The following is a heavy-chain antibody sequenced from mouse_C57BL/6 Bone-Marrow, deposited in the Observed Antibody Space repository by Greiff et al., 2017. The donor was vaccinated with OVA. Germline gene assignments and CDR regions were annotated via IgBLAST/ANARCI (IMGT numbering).Heavy chain of an antibody. Sequence: EVQLVESGGGLVKPGGSLKLSCAASGFTFSSYAMSWVRQTPEKRLEWVATISDGGSYTYYPDNVKGRFTISRDNAKNNLYLQMSHLKSEDTAMYYWARREGYYGSSPYWYFDVWGTGTTVTVSS. CDR1: GFTFSSYA. CDR3: ARREGYYGSSPYWYFDV. J-gene: IGHJ1*03. D-gene: IGHD1-1*01. V-gene: IGHV5-4*01. CDR2: ISDGGSYT.